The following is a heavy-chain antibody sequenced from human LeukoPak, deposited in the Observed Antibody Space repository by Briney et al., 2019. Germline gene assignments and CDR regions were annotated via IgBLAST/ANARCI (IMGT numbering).Heavy chain of an antibody. CDR2: IGFSSGNT. D-gene: IGHD3-22*01. V-gene: IGHV3-21*05. J-gene: IGHJ4*02. CDR1: GFILSDYS. CDR3: ARDYNYAFDN. Sequence: SLRLSCAASGFILSDYSMNCASHAPRKGLEWISYIGFSSGNTKYADSVKCRFTISGDSAKNSLYLQMNSLRVEDTAVYYCARDYNYAFDNWGQGTLVTVSS.